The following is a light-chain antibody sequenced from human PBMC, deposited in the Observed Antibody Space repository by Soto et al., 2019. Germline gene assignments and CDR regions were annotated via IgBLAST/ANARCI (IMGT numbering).Light chain of an antibody. Sequence: QSVLAQPASVSGSPGQSITISCTGTSSDVGAYNSVSWYQQHPGKAPQLMIYEVSNRPSGVSNRFSGSKSGNTASLTISGHEAEDETDYYCSSYTSTGAWVFGGGTKLTVL. V-gene: IGLV2-14*01. CDR3: SSYTSTGAWV. CDR2: EVS. J-gene: IGLJ3*02. CDR1: SSDVGAYNS.